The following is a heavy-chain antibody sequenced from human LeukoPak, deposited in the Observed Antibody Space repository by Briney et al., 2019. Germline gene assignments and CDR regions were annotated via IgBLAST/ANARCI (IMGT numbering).Heavy chain of an antibody. D-gene: IGHD1-26*01. J-gene: IGHJ4*02. CDR2: ISGSAGGT. Sequence: GGSQRLSCAVSGITLSNYGMSWVRQAPGKGLEWVAGISGSAGGTIYAASVKGRFTISRDNPKNTLYLQMNSLRAEDTAVYYCAKGGGSYGGLDYWGQGTLVTVSS. CDR1: GITLSNYG. V-gene: IGHV3-23*01. CDR3: AKGGGSYGGLDY.